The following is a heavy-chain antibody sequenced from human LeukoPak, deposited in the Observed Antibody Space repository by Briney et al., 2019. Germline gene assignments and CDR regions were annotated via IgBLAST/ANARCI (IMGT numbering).Heavy chain of an antibody. V-gene: IGHV4-30-4*01. CDR1: GGSISSGDYY. Sequence: PSQTLSLTCTVSGGSISSGDYYWSWIRQPPGKGLEWIGSIYYNGSTYYNPSLKSRVTMSVDTSKSQFSLKLSSVTAADTAVYYCSIFEWGENWFDPWGQGTLVTVSS. CDR3: SIFEWGENWFDP. J-gene: IGHJ5*02. CDR2: IYYNGST. D-gene: IGHD3-9*01.